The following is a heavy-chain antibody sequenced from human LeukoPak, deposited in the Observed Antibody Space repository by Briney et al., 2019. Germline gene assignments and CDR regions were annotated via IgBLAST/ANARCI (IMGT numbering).Heavy chain of an antibody. V-gene: IGHV1-18*01. J-gene: IGHJ6*03. CDR3: ARDGTAMVSSYYMDV. CDR2: ICAYNGNT. Sequence: ASVKVSCKASGYTFTSYGISWVRQAPGQGLEWMGWICAYNGNTNYAQKLQGRVTMTTDTSTSTAYMELRSLRSDDTAVYYCARDGTAMVSSYYMDVWGKGTTVTVSS. CDR1: GYTFTSYG. D-gene: IGHD5-18*01.